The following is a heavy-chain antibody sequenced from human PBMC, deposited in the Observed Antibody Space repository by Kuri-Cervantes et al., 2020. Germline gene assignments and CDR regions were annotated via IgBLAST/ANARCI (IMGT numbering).Heavy chain of an antibody. CDR3: ARTNDAFDI. J-gene: IGHJ3*02. CDR2: IYYSGST. Sequence: SETLSLSCTVSGGSISSYYWSWIRQPPGRGLEWIGYIYYSGSTNYNPSLKSRVTISVDTSKNQFSLKLSSVTAADTAVYYCARTNDAFDIWGQGTMVTVSS. V-gene: IGHV4-59*01. CDR1: GGSISSYY.